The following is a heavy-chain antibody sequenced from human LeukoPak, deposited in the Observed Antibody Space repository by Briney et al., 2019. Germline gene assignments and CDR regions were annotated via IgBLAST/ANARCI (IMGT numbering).Heavy chain of an antibody. J-gene: IGHJ3*02. CDR3: ARDNIVVVPAAAVDAFDI. V-gene: IGHV1-2*02. CDR2: INPNSGGT. D-gene: IGHD2-2*01. CDR1: GYTFTGYY. Sequence: ASVKVSCKASGYTFTGYYMHWVRQAPGQGLEWMGWINPNSGGTNYAQKLQGRVTMTTDTSTSTAYMELRSLRSDDTAVYYCARDNIVVVPAAAVDAFDIWGQGTMVTVSS.